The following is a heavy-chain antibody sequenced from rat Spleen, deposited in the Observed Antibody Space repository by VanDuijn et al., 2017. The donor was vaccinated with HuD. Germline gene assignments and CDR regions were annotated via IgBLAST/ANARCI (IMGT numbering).Heavy chain of an antibody. J-gene: IGHJ1*01. V-gene: IGHV5-35*01. CDR2: ISPDGSST. D-gene: IGHD1-7*01. CDR3: VRHDPHWYFDF. Sequence: EVQLVESDGGLVQPGSPLKLSCAASGFTFSSNWLNWIRQAPGKGLEWVATISPDGSSTYYPATVKGRFVISKDNAKNTGYLQMNSLQTEDTAMYFCVRHDPHWYFDFWGPGTMVTVSS. CDR1: GFTFSSNW.